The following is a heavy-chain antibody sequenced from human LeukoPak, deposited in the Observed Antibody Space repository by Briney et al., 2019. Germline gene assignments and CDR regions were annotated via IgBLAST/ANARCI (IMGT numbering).Heavy chain of an antibody. Sequence: PGGSLRLSCAASGFTFSSYWMSWVRQAPGKGLEWVSYISRSSITIYYADSVKGRFTISRDNARNSLYLQMNSLRVEDTAVYYCARDLGLDGDWGQGTLVTVSS. CDR2: ISRSSITI. J-gene: IGHJ4*02. D-gene: IGHD2-2*03. CDR1: GFTFSSYW. CDR3: ARDLGLDGD. V-gene: IGHV3-48*01.